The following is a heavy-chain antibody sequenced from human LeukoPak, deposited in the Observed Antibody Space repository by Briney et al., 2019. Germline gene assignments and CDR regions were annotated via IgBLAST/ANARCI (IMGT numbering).Heavy chain of an antibody. D-gene: IGHD6-13*01. V-gene: IGHV3-21*04. CDR2: ISSSSSYI. CDR1: GFTFSSYS. J-gene: IGHJ4*02. Sequence: GGSLRLSCAASGFTFSSYSMNWVRQAPGKGLEWVSSISSSSSYIYYADSVKGRFTISRDNSKNTLYLQMNSLRAEDTAVYYCASRASTAGPFDYWGQGTLVTVSS. CDR3: ASRASTAGPFDY.